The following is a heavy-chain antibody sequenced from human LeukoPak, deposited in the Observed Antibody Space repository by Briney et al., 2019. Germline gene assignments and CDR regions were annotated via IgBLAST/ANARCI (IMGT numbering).Heavy chain of an antibody. V-gene: IGHV4-34*01. J-gene: IGHJ4*02. D-gene: IGHD2-2*01. Sequence: SETLSLTCAVYGGSFSGYYWSWIRQPPGKGLEWIGEINHSGSTNYNPSLKRRATISVDTSKNQFSLKLSSVTAADTAVYYCARVRRYCSSTSCRNAHFDYWGQGTLVTVSS. CDR3: ARVRRYCSSTSCRNAHFDY. CDR1: GGSFSGYY. CDR2: INHSGST.